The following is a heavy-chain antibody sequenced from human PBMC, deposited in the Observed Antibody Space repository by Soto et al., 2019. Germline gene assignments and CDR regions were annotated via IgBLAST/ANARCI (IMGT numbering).Heavy chain of an antibody. V-gene: IGHV1-18*01. CDR3: AREYSSGWYD. CDR2: ISAHNGNT. Sequence: TSVKVSCKASGYIFTSYGISWLRQAPGQELEWMGWISAHNGNTNYAQKFQGRVTMTTDKSTTTVYMELSSLRSEDTAVYYCAREYSSGWYDWGQGTLVTVSS. J-gene: IGHJ4*02. CDR1: GYIFTSYG. D-gene: IGHD6-19*01.